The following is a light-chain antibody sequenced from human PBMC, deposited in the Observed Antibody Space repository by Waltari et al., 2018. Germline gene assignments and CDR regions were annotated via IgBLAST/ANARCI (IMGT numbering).Light chain of an antibody. J-gene: IGKJ4*01. CDR3: QQYYSEGT. V-gene: IGKV4-1*01. CDR2: WAS. CDR1: QSILYSSNNKNY. Sequence: DIVMTQSPDSLAVSLGERATINCKSSQSILYSSNNKNYLAWYQQKPGQPPKLLIYWASTRESGVPVRFSGSGSGTDFTLTISSLQAEDVAIYYCQQYYSEGTFGGGTKVEVK.